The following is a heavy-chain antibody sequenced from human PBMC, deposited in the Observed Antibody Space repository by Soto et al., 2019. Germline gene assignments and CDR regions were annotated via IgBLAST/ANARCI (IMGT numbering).Heavy chain of an antibody. Sequence: SETLSLTCTVSGGSISSYYWSWIRQPPGKGLEWIGYIYYSGSTNYNPSPKSRVTISVNTSKNQFSLKLSSVTAADTAVYYCARLGVDCTNGVCHFPQHYYYYYMDVWGKGTTVTVSS. V-gene: IGHV4-59*08. D-gene: IGHD2-8*01. CDR1: GGSISSYY. CDR2: IYYSGST. J-gene: IGHJ6*03. CDR3: ARLGVDCTNGVCHFPQHYYYYYMDV.